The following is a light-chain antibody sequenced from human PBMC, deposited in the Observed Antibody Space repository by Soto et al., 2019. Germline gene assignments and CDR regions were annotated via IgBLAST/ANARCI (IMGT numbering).Light chain of an antibody. Sequence: EVVLTQSPVTLSLSPGERATLSCRASTSVQRYLAWYQQKPGQAPRLLIYDSSNRATGVPARFSGSGSGTDFTLTISTREPEDFAVYYCQHRSILPVTFGQGTRLEIK. CDR1: TSVQRY. V-gene: IGKV3-11*01. CDR3: QHRSILPVT. CDR2: DSS. J-gene: IGKJ5*01.